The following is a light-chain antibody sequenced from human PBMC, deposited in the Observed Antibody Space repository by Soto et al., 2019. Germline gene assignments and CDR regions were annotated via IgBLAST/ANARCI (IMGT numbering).Light chain of an antibody. V-gene: IGKV3-20*01. J-gene: IGKJ2*01. CDR1: QSISSRN. CDR2: GTS. CDR3: HQYSDFPYT. Sequence: EIVLTQSPGTLSLSPRERATLSCRASQSISSRNLAWYQQKPGQAPRLLIYGTSSRATGIPDRFSGSGSVTDFTLTINRLEPEDFAVYYCHQYSDFPYTFGQGTKLEVK.